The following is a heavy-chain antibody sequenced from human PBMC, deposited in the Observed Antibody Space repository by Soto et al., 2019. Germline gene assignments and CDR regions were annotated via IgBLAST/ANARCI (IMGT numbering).Heavy chain of an antibody. J-gene: IGHJ4*02. CDR2: INHSGST. CDR3: ASGVRGVIDY. D-gene: IGHD3-10*01. CDR1: GGSFSGYY. V-gene: IGHV4-34*01. Sequence: QVQLQQWGAGLLKPSETLSLTCAVYGGSFSGYYWSWIRQPPGKGLEWIGEINHSGSTNYNPSLKSRVTRSVDTSKYQFSLKLSSVTAADTAVYYCASGVRGVIDYWGQGTLVTVSS.